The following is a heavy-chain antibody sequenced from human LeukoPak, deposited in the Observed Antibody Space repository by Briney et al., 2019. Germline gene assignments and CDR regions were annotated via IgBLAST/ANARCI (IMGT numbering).Heavy chain of an antibody. CDR3: ARDPTSSWETAFDI. D-gene: IGHD1-26*01. CDR2: ISSGTSYI. Sequence: PGGSLRLTCAASGFTFNTYTMNWVRQAPGKGLEWVSSISSGTSYIYYADSVKGRFTISRDNAKNSLYLQMNSLRAEDTAVYYCARDPTSSWETAFDIWGQGTMVTVSS. V-gene: IGHV3-21*01. CDR1: GFTFNTYT. J-gene: IGHJ3*02.